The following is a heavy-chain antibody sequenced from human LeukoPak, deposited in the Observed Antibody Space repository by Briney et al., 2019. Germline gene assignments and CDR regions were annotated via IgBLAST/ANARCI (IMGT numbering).Heavy chain of an antibody. Sequence: SETLSLTCTVSVGSISSGGYYWSWIRQHPGKSLEWIGYIYYSGSTYYNPSLKSRVTISVDTSKNQFSLKLSSVTAADTAVYYCAREHYDSSGYYDDYWGQGTLVTVSS. J-gene: IGHJ4*02. CDR2: IYYSGST. D-gene: IGHD3-22*01. CDR1: VGSISSGGYY. CDR3: AREHYDSSGYYDDY. V-gene: IGHV4-31*03.